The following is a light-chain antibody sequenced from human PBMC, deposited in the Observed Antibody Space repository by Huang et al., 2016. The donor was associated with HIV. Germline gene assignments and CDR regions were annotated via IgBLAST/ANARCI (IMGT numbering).Light chain of an antibody. CDR3: HHYSNWPPTWT. Sequence: ELVMTQSPATLSVSPGERATLSCRASQSVAKNFAWYQQKPGQAPRILIYGTSNRGTGIPARFSGSGSGTEFTLTISSLQSEDFAVYCCHHYSNWPPTWTFGQGTKVEIK. V-gene: IGKV3-15*01. J-gene: IGKJ1*01. CDR2: GTS. CDR1: QSVAKN.